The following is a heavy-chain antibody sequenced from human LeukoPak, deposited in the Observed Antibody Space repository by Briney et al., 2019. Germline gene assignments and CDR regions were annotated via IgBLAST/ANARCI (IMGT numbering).Heavy chain of an antibody. Sequence: SVKVSCKASGFTFTSSAVQWVRQARGQRLEWIGWIVVGSGNTNYAQKFQERVTIARDMSTSTAYMELSSLRSEDTAVYYCATSPCGGDCYLFDYWGQGTLVTVSS. V-gene: IGHV1-58*01. CDR3: ATSPCGGDCYLFDY. CDR1: GFTFTSSA. D-gene: IGHD2-21*02. CDR2: IVVGSGNT. J-gene: IGHJ4*02.